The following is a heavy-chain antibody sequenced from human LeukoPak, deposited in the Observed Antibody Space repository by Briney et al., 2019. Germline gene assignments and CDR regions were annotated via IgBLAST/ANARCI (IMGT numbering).Heavy chain of an antibody. J-gene: IGHJ4*02. CDR1: GGTFSSYA. V-gene: IGHV1-69*04. D-gene: IGHD1-26*01. Sequence: SVKVSCKASGGTFSSYAISWVRQAPGQGLEWMGRIIPILGIANYAQKFQGRVAITADKSTSTAYMELSSLRSEDTAVYYCASAGTVGADNYFDYWGQGTLVTVSS. CDR2: IIPILGIA. CDR3: ASAGTVGADNYFDY.